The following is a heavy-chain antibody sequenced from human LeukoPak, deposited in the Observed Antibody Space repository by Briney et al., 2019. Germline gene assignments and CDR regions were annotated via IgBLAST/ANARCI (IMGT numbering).Heavy chain of an antibody. D-gene: IGHD3-10*01. CDR1: GGSISSYY. J-gene: IGHJ4*02. Sequence: SETLPLTCTVSGGSISSYYWSWNRQPPGKGLEWIGYIYYSGSTNYNPSLKSRVTISVDTSKNQFSLKLSSVTAADTAVYYCARSDGSGSYYNVPWYYFDYWGQGTLVTVSS. CDR3: ARSDGSGSYYNVPWYYFDY. CDR2: IYYSGST. V-gene: IGHV4-59*08.